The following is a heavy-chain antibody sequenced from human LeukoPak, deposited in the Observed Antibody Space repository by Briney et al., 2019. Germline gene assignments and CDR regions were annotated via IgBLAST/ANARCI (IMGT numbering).Heavy chain of an antibody. CDR3: ARRRGAARHGGFDY. CDR1: GYSINSSNW. CDR2: IYYSGST. V-gene: IGHV4-28*01. J-gene: IGHJ4*02. Sequence: SDTLSLTCAVSGYSINSSNWWGWIRQPPGKGLEWIGYIYYSGSTYYNPSLKSRVTMSVDTSKNQFSLKLSSVTAVDTAVYYCARRRGAARHGGFDYWGQGTLVTVSS. D-gene: IGHD6-6*01.